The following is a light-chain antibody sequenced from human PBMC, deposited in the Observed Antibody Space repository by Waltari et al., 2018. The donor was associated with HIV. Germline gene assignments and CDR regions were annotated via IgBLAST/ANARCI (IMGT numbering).Light chain of an antibody. Sequence: QSALTQPVSVSGSPGLSITISCLGTIDDIGLLNTVSWYRQQPASPPQRIIFATKGRPSVIPSRFSGAKSGSTASLTIAGLQSGDEGHYYCSSFSSSGSVRFGGGTKVTV. CDR1: IDDIGLLNT. CDR2: ATK. V-gene: IGLV2-14*03. CDR3: SSFSSSGSVR. J-gene: IGLJ3*02.